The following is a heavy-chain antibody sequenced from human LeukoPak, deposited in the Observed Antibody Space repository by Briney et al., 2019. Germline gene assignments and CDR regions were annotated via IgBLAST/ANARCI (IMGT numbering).Heavy chain of an antibody. D-gene: IGHD3-10*01. Sequence: ESGPALVDPTQTLTLTCTFSGFSLRTTGKRVSWIRQPPGKAPEWLARIDWDDDKFYSTSLKTRLTISKDTSKDQVVLTMTNMDPVDTATYYCARMIGFGEFLYFDYWGQGIQVTVSS. CDR1: GFSLRTTGKR. CDR3: ARMIGFGEFLYFDY. V-gene: IGHV2-70*04. CDR2: IDWDDDK. J-gene: IGHJ4*02.